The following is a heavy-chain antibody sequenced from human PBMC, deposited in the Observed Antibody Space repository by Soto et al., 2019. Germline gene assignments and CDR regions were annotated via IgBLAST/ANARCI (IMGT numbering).Heavy chain of an antibody. J-gene: IGHJ4*02. D-gene: IGHD3-10*01. Sequence: GASVKVSCKASGYTFTEYYMHWVRQAPGQGLEWMGWIDPNSGDTRYAQNFQGKVTMTRDTSITTAYMELSRLTSDDTAVFYCVRGRSLYDAGTFYPAYWGQGTLVTVSS. CDR2: IDPNSGDT. CDR3: VRGRSLYDAGTFYPAY. V-gene: IGHV1-2*02. CDR1: GYTFTEYY.